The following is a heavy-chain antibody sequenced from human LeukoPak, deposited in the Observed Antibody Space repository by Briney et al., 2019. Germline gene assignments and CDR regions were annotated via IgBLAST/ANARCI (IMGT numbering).Heavy chain of an antibody. Sequence: GGSLRLSCAAFGFTFSNSVMSWVRQAPGKGLEWVSSINHSGGSTYYADSVKGRFTISRDNAKNSLYLQMNSLRAEDTAVYYCAELGITMIGGVWGKGTTVTISS. CDR3: AELGITMIGGV. CDR1: GFTFSNSV. D-gene: IGHD3-10*02. V-gene: IGHV3-23*01. J-gene: IGHJ6*04. CDR2: INHSGGST.